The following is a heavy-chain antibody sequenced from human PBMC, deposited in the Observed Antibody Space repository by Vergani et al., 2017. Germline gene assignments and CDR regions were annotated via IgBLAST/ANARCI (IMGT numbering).Heavy chain of an antibody. CDR3: ARENDFWSGYPYYFDY. CDR2: IYTSGST. CDR1: GGSISSSSYY. D-gene: IGHD3-3*01. J-gene: IGHJ4*02. V-gene: IGHV4-61*02. Sequence: QLQLQESGPGLVKPSETLSLTCTVSGGSISSSSYYWSWIRQPAGKGLEWIGRIYTSGSTNYNPSLKSRVTISVDTSKNQFSLKLSSVTAADTAVYYCARENDFWSGYPYYFDYWGQGTLVTVSS.